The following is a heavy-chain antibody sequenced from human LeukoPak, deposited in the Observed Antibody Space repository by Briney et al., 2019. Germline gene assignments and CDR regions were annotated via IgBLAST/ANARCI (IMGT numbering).Heavy chain of an antibody. CDR3: AKEPQYSCGYFDPGY. V-gene: IGHV3-9*01. Sequence: GGSLRLSCAASGFTFDDYAMHWVRQAPGKGLEWVSGISWNSGSIGYADSVKGRFTISRDNAKNSLYLQMNSLRAEDTALYYCAKEPQYSCGYFDPGYWGQGTLVTVSS. J-gene: IGHJ4*02. CDR1: GFTFDDYA. D-gene: IGHD5-18*01. CDR2: ISWNSGSI.